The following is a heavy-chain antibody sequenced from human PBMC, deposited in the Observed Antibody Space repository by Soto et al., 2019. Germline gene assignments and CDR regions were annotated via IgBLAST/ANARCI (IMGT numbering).Heavy chain of an antibody. J-gene: IGHJ6*02. CDR1: GYTFTIYG. CDR2: ISAYNGNT. V-gene: IGHV1-18*01. Sequence: ASVKVSCKASGYTFTIYGISCVLQSPVQWLDWMGWISAYNGNTNYAQKLQGRVTMTTDTSTSTAYMELRSLRSDDTAVYYCARGPHPYYDILTGYGEGGMDVWGQGTTVTVSS. CDR3: ARGPHPYYDILTGYGEGGMDV. D-gene: IGHD3-9*01.